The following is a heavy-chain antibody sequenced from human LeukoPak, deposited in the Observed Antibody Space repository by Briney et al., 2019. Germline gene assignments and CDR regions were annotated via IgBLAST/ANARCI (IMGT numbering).Heavy chain of an antibody. CDR1: GFTFSSYA. D-gene: IGHD1-1*01. J-gene: IGHJ4*02. CDR2: IWYDGSNK. CDR3: ARDRYNWNDGLDY. V-gene: IGHV3-33*08. Sequence: GGSLRLSCAASGFTFSSYAMHWVRQAPGKGLEWVAVIWYDGSNKYYADSVKGRFTISRDNSKNTLYLQMNSLRAEDTAVYYCARDRYNWNDGLDYWGQGTLVTVSS.